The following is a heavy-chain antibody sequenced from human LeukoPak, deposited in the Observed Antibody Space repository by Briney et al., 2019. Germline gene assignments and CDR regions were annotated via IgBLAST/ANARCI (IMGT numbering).Heavy chain of an antibody. CDR2: IKQDGSEK. CDR1: GFTFSSRDW. CDR3: ARDEKETYYYDSSGYFVG. J-gene: IGHJ3*01. V-gene: IGHV3-7*01. D-gene: IGHD3-22*01. Sequence: GGSLRLSCAASGFTFSSRDWMTWVRQAPGKGLEWVANIKQDGSEKNYVDSVKGRFTISRDNAKKSVDLQMNSLRVEDTAVYYCARDEKETYYYDSSGYFVGWGQGTMVTVSS.